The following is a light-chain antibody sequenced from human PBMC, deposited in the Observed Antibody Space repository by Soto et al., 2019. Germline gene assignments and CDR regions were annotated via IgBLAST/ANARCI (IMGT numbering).Light chain of an antibody. V-gene: IGKV3-15*01. J-gene: IGKJ4*01. CDR2: ATS. Sequence: EIVVTQSPATLSVSPGERATLSCRASQSVGNNFAWYQQKPGQAPRLLIFATSTRATGVPARFSGSGSGTEFTLTISSVQSEDFEVYYCQQYGDWPLTFGGGAKVEIE. CDR1: QSVGNN. CDR3: QQYGDWPLT.